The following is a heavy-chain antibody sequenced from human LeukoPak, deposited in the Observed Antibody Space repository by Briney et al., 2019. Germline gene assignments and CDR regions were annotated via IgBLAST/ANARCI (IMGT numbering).Heavy chain of an antibody. CDR1: GFTFSRYT. J-gene: IGHJ4*02. CDR3: ARVQSSNVMSPIPTFDY. CDR2: IRNSSSHI. Sequence: KSGGSLRLSCAASGFTFSRYTMNWVRQAPGKGLEWVSSIRNSSSHIFYADSVKGRFIISRDNAQNSLFLQMNSLRPEDTAVYDCARVQSSNVMSPIPTFDYWGQGILVTVSS. D-gene: IGHD2-21*02. V-gene: IGHV3-21*01.